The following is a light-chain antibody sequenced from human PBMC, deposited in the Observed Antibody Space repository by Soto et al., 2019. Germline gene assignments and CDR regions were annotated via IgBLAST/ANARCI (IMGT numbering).Light chain of an antibody. CDR3: QQLSRYPLT. Sequence: DIQMTQSPSTLFASLGDRVTITCRASQSISSWLAWYQQKPGKAPKLLIHKASSLQSGVPSRFSVSGSETEFSLTIRTLKHEDFATYYCQQLSRYPLTFGGGTKVDI. CDR1: QSISSW. J-gene: IGKJ4*01. V-gene: IGKV1-5*03. CDR2: KAS.